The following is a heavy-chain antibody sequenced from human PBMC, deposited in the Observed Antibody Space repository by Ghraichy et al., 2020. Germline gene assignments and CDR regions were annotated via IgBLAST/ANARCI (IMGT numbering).Heavy chain of an antibody. CDR1: GGSFSGYY. D-gene: IGHD3-10*01. Sequence: SETLSLTCAVYGGSFSGYYWSWIRQPPGKGLEWIGEINHSGSTNYNPSLKSRVTISVDTSKNQFSLKLSSVTAADTAVYYCARGRLPHYGSGSYYNRGYAYWGQGTLVTVSS. J-gene: IGHJ4*02. CDR3: ARGRLPHYGSGSYYNRGYAY. V-gene: IGHV4-34*01. CDR2: INHSGST.